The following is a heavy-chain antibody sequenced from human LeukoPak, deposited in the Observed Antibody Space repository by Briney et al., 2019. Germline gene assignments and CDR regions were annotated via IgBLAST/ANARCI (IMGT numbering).Heavy chain of an antibody. CDR3: ARAKKIWKCYFCFDY. CDR1: GGTFSSYA. J-gene: IGHJ4*01. V-gene: IGHV1-69*05. CDR2: IIPIFGTA. D-gene: IGHD3-3*01. Sequence: ASVKVSCKASGGTFSSYAISWVRQAPGQGLEWMGGIIPIFGTANYAQKFQGRVTITTDESTSTAYMELSSLRSEDTAVYYCARAKKIWKCYFCFDYWGQGTLVTGSS.